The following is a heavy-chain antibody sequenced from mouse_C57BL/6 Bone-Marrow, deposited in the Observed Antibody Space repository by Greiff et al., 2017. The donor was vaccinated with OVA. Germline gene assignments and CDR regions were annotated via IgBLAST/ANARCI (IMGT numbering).Heavy chain of an antibody. J-gene: IGHJ2*01. D-gene: IGHD1-1*01. Sequence: EVQLQQSGAELVRPGASVKLSCTASGFNIKDDYMHWVKQRPEKGLEWIGWIDPENGATEYASKFQGKATITADTSSNTAYLQLSSLTSEDTAVYYCSITTVVATRYYFDYWGQGTTLTVSS. CDR1: GFNIKDDY. CDR3: SITTVVATRYYFDY. CDR2: IDPENGAT. V-gene: IGHV14-4*01.